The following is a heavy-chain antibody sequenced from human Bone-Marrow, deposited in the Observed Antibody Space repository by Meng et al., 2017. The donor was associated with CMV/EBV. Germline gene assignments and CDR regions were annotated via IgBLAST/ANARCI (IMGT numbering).Heavy chain of an antibody. CDR2: INPNSGGT. V-gene: IGHV1-2*02. D-gene: IGHD2-2*03. CDR1: GYTFTSYG. CDR3: ARDLDIVVVPAALNWFDP. Sequence: ASVKVSCKASGYTFTSYGISWVRQAPGQGLECMGWINPNSGGTNYAQKFQGRVTMTRDTSISTAYMELSRLRSDDTAVYYCARDLDIVVVPAALNWFDPWGQGTLVTVSS. J-gene: IGHJ5*02.